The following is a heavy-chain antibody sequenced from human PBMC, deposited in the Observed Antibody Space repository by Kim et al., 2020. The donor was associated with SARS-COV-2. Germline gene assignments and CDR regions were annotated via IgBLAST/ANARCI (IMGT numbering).Heavy chain of an antibody. Sequence: GGSLRLSCAASGFTFSSYGMHWVRQAPGKGLEWVAVIWYDGSNKYYADSVKGRFTISRDNSKNTLYLQMNSLRAEDTAVYYCARDLIYSSSGACPDYWGQGTLVTVSS. D-gene: IGHD6-6*01. CDR3: ARDLIYSSSGACPDY. J-gene: IGHJ4*02. CDR2: IWYDGSNK. V-gene: IGHV3-33*01. CDR1: GFTFSSYG.